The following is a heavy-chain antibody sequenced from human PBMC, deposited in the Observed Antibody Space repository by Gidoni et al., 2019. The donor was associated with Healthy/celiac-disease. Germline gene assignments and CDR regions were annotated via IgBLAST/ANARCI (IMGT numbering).Heavy chain of an antibody. J-gene: IGHJ6*02. CDR3: ARDLGYTPYYYYGMDV. CDR2: IWYDGSNK. CDR1: GCTFSSYG. D-gene: IGHD3-16*01. V-gene: IGHV3-33*01. Sequence: QVQLVESGGGVVQPGRSLRLACAASGCTFSSYGMHWGRQAPGKGLEWVAVIWYDGSNKYYADSVKGRFTISRDNSKNTLYLQMNSLRAEDTAVYYCARDLGYTPYYYYGMDVWGQGTTVTVSS.